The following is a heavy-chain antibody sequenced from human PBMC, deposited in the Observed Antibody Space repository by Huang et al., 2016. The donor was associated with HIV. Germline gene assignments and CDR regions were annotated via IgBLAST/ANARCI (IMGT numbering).Heavy chain of an antibody. CDR2: ISYDGSNK. V-gene: IGHV3-30*18. CDR3: AKGPMGGDSSSSGYAY. Sequence: QVQLVESGGGVVQPGRSLRLSCAASGFTFSSYGMHWVRQGPGKGLEWGAVISYDGSNKYYADSVKGRFTISRDKSKNTLYLQMNSLRAEDTAVYYCAKGPMGGDSSSSGYAYWGQGTLVTVSS. CDR1: GFTFSSYG. J-gene: IGHJ4*02. D-gene: IGHD6-13*01.